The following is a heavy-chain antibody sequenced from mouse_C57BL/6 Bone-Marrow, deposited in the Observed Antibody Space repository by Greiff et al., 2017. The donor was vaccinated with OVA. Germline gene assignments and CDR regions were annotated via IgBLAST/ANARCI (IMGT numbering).Heavy chain of an antibody. V-gene: IGHV1-47*01. Sequence: HVQLKPSWAELVKPGASVKMSCKASGYTFTTYPIEWMKQNHGKSLEWIGNFHPYNDDTKYNEKFKGKATLTVEKSSSTVYLELSRLTSDDSAVYNCAILYYGSSPHDYWGQGTTLTVSS. D-gene: IGHD1-1*01. CDR3: AILYYGSSPHDY. J-gene: IGHJ2*01. CDR1: GYTFTTYP. CDR2: FHPYNDDT.